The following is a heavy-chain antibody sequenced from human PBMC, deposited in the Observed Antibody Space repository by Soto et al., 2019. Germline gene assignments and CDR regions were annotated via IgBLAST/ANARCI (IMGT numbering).Heavy chain of an antibody. Sequence: PGGSLRLSCAASGFSFSNCWIHWVRQAPGRGLVGXSIXXSXGXXXPXXASVKGRLTISRNNAKNTLYLKMNSLRAEDRVVYYWARAMGYYGMDVWGQGTTVTVSS. J-gene: IGHJ6*02. CDR3: ARAMGYYGMDV. CDR2: XXSXGXX. CDR1: GFSFSNCW. V-gene: IGHV3-74*01.